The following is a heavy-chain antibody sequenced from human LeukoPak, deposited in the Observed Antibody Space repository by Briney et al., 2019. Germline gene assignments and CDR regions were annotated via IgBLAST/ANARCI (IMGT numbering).Heavy chain of an antibody. Sequence: GGSLRLSCAASGFTFSSYAVSWVRQAPGKGLEWVSAISGSGGSTYYADSVKGRFTISRDNSKNTLYLQMNSLRAEDTAVYYCAKDGPGYYDSSGYYYYYYYMDVWGKGTTVTVSS. J-gene: IGHJ6*03. D-gene: IGHD3-22*01. CDR1: GFTFSSYA. V-gene: IGHV3-23*01. CDR3: AKDGPGYYDSSGYYYYYYYMDV. CDR2: ISGSGGST.